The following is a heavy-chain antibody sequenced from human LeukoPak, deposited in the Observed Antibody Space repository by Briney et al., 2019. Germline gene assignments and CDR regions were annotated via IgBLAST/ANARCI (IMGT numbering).Heavy chain of an antibody. V-gene: IGHV1-18*04. CDR3: ARVGGYQSIDY. CDR2: ISAYNGNT. CDR1: GYIFTTYS. J-gene: IGHJ4*02. Sequence: PVASVKVSCKSSGYIFTTYSITWVRQAPGQGLKWMGWISAYNGNTKYARNLQGRVSMTTDTSTSTAYMELRSLRSDDTAVYYCARVGGYQSIDYWGQGTLVTVSS. D-gene: IGHD1-26*01.